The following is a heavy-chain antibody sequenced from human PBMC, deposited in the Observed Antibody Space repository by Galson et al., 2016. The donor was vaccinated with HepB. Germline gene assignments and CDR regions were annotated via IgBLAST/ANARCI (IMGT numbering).Heavy chain of an antibody. CDR1: GFSFSNKW. J-gene: IGHJ4*02. Sequence: SLRLSCAASGFSFSNKWMAWGRQAPGKGLEWVANINQDGSEKSYVDSVKGRFTISRDNARNSLYLQMNSLRADDTAVYYCGRDLFASSNSVSDYWGQGTLVTVSS. D-gene: IGHD6-6*01. CDR2: INQDGSEK. CDR3: GRDLFASSNSVSDY. V-gene: IGHV3-7*01.